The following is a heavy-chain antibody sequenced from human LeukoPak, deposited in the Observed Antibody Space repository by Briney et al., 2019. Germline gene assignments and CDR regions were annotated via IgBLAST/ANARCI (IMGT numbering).Heavy chain of an antibody. CDR3: ARETMVVTPWSFLDY. CDR2: ISSSGSTI. J-gene: IGHJ4*02. V-gene: IGHV3-48*03. CDR1: GFTFSSYE. Sequence: PGGSLRLSCAASGFTFSSYEMNWVRQAPGKGLEWVSYISSSGSTIYYADSVKGRFTISRDNAKNSLYLQMNSLRAEDTAVYYCARETMVVTPWSFLDYWGQGTLVTVSS. D-gene: IGHD4-23*01.